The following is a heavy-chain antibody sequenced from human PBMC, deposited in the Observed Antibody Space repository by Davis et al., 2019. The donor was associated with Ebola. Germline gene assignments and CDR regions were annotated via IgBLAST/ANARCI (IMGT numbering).Heavy chain of an antibody. CDR1: GFTFSSYS. V-gene: IGHV3-48*02. CDR2: ISSSSSTI. D-gene: IGHD6-19*01. Sequence: GESLKISCAASGFTFSSYSMNWVRQAPGKGLEWVSYISSSSSTIYYADSVKGRFTISRDNAKNSLYLQMNSLRDEDTAVYYCARASGQGSGWYARFDYWGQGTLVTVSS. J-gene: IGHJ4*02. CDR3: ARASGQGSGWYARFDY.